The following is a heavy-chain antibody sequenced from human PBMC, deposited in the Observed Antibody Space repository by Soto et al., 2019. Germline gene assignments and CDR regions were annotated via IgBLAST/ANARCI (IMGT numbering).Heavy chain of an antibody. J-gene: IGHJ6*02. CDR3: ARIPPRGIAARPSDYYYGMDV. Sequence: LRLSCAASGFTFSSYAMHWVRQAPGKALEWLAHIFSNDEKSYSTSLKSRLTISKDTSKSQVVLTMTNMDPVDTATYYCARIPPRGIAARPSDYYYGMDVWGQGTTVTVSS. D-gene: IGHD6-6*01. V-gene: IGHV2-26*01. CDR2: IFSNDEK. CDR1: GFTFSSYA.